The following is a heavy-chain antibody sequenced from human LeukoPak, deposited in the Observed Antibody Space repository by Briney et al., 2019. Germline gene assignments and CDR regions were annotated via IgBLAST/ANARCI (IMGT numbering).Heavy chain of an antibody. CDR2: ISWNGGST. J-gene: IGHJ4*02. CDR3: ARAPMTTVTTIDS. CDR1: GFTFDNFG. D-gene: IGHD4-17*01. Sequence: GGSLRLSCAAAGFTFDNFGISWVRQDPGKGLEWVSGISWNGGSTGYSDSVKGRFTISRDNEKKSLYLQMNSLRAEDTALYYCARAPMTTVTTIDSWGQGTLVTVSS. V-gene: IGHV3-20*04.